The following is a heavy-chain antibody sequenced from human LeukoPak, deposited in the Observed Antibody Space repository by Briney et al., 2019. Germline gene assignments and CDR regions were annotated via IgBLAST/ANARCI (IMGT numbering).Heavy chain of an antibody. Sequence: ASVTVSCKASGYTFTTYGISWVRQAPGQGLEWMGWMNPNSGNTGYAQKFQGRVTMTRNTSISTAYMELSSLRSEDTAVYYCARGPATIFGLNWFDPWGQGTLVTVSS. CDR3: ARGPATIFGLNWFDP. D-gene: IGHD3-3*01. J-gene: IGHJ5*02. CDR2: MNPNSGNT. CDR1: GYTFTTYG. V-gene: IGHV1-8*02.